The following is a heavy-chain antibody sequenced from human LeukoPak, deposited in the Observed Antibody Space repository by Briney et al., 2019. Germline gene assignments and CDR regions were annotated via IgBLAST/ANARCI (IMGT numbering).Heavy chain of an antibody. CDR3: VRVFYGGNSAFDY. CDR1: GFTFSSYS. V-gene: IGHV3-21*01. D-gene: IGHD4-23*01. J-gene: IGHJ4*02. CDR2: ISSSSSYI. Sequence: GGSLRLSCAASGFTFSSYSMNWVRQAPGKGLEWVSSISSSSSYIYYADSVKGRFTISRDNAKNSLYLQMNSLRAEDTAVYYCVRVFYGGNSAFDYWGQGTLVTVSS.